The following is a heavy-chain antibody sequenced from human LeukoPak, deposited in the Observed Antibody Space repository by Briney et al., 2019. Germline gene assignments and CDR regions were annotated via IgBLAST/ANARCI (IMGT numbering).Heavy chain of an antibody. D-gene: IGHD5-18*01. CDR3: ARDLNSYGYLSYFDY. Sequence: SGGSLRLSCAASGFTFSGYSMNWVRQAPGKGLEWVSSISASSTYISYADSVQGRFTISRDNAKNSLYLQMNSLRAEDTAMYYCARDLNSYGYLSYFDYWGQGTLVPVSS. V-gene: IGHV3-21*01. CDR1: GFTFSGYS. J-gene: IGHJ4*02. CDR2: ISASSTYI.